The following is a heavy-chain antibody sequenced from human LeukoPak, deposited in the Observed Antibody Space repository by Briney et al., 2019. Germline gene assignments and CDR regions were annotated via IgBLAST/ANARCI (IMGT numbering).Heavy chain of an antibody. Sequence: PSETLSLTCTVSGGSISSSSYYWGWIRQPPGKGLEWIGSIYYSGSTYYNPSLKSRVTISVDTSKNQFSLKLSSVTAADTAVYYCARDPHYYDSSGYYPSYYYMDVWGKGTTVTVSS. CDR3: ARDPHYYDSSGYYPSYYYMDV. J-gene: IGHJ6*03. CDR1: GGSISSSSYY. CDR2: IYYSGST. V-gene: IGHV4-39*02. D-gene: IGHD3-22*01.